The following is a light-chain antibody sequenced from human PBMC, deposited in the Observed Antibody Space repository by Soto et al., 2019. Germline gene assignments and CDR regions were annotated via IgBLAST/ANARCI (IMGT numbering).Light chain of an antibody. J-gene: IGLJ2*01. CDR2: EGS. V-gene: IGLV2-23*01. CDR3: CSYAGSSTLAR. Sequence: QSALTQPASVSGCPGQSITISCTGTSSDVGSYNLVSWYQQHPGKAPKLMIYEGSKRPSGVSNRFSGSKSGNTASLTISGLQAEDEADYYCCSYAGSSTLARIGGRTKVTVL. CDR1: SSDVGSYNL.